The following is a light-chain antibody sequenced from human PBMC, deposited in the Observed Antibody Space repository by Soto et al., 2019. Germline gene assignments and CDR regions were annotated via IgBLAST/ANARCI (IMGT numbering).Light chain of an antibody. Sequence: EIVLTQSPSTLSLSPGERATLSCRASQSVRSSHLAWYQQKPGQAPRLLIYGASSRATGIPDRFSGSGSGTDFTLTISRLEPEDFAVYYCQQYSASPPTFGGGTKVEIK. V-gene: IGKV3-20*01. CDR2: GAS. CDR3: QQYSASPPT. CDR1: QSVRSSH. J-gene: IGKJ4*01.